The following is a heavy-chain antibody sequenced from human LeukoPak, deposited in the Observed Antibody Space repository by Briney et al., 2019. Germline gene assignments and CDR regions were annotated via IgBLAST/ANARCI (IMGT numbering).Heavy chain of an antibody. CDR2: IIPIFGTA. V-gene: IGHV1-69*13. Sequence: SVKVSCKASGGTFSSYAISWVRQAPGQGLEWVGGIIPIFGTANYAQKFQGRVTITADESTSTAYMELSSLRSEDTAVYYCAKDFRTNIYYFDYWGQGTLVTVSS. J-gene: IGHJ4*02. CDR3: AKDFRTNIYYFDY. CDR1: GGTFSSYA. D-gene: IGHD1/OR15-1a*01.